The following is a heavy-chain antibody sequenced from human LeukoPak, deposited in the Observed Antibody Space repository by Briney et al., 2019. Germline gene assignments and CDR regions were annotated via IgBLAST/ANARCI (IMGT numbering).Heavy chain of an antibody. CDR2: ISAYNGNT. D-gene: IGHD3-9*01. Sequence: ASVKVSCKASGYAFTSYGISRVRQAPGQGLEWMGWISAYNGNTNYAQKLQGRVTMTTDTSTSTAYMELRSLRSDDTAVYYCAREKVLRYFDWLLSGAFDIWGQGTMVTVSS. CDR3: AREKVLRYFDWLLSGAFDI. V-gene: IGHV1-18*01. CDR1: GYAFTSYG. J-gene: IGHJ3*02.